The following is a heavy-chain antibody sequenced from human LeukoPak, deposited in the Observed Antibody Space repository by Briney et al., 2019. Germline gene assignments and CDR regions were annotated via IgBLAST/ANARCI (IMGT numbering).Heavy chain of an antibody. D-gene: IGHD3-10*01. CDR3: ASGGSGAFDI. CDR2: IYHSGST. V-gene: IGHV4-38-2*01. J-gene: IGHJ3*02. CDR1: GYSISSGYY. Sequence: PSETLSLTCAVSGYSISSGYYWGWIRQPPGKGLEWIGSIYHSGSTYYNPSIKSRVTISVDTSKNQFSLKLSSVTAADTALYYCASGGSGAFDIWGQGTMVTVSS.